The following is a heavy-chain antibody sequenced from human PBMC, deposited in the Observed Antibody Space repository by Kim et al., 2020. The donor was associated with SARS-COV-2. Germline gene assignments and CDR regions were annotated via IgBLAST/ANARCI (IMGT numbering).Heavy chain of an antibody. CDR3: ARELGYIGYDFGYCYGVDG. J-gene: IGHJ6*02. CDR2: IWYDGSNK. Sequence: GGSLRLSCAASGFTFSSYGMHWVRQAPGKGLEWVAVIWYDGSNKYYADSVKGRFTISRANSKNTLYLQMNSLRAEDTAVYYCARELGYIGYDFGYCYGVDGWGQGTTVTVSS. D-gene: IGHD5-12*01. V-gene: IGHV3-33*01. CDR1: GFTFSSYG.